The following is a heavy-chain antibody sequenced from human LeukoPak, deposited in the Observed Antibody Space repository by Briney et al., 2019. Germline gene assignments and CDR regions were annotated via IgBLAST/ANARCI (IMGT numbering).Heavy chain of an antibody. D-gene: IGHD6-13*01. Sequence: TGGSLRLSCAASGFTFSSYWMSWVRQAPGKGLEWVANIKQDGSEKYYVDSVKGRFTISRDNAKNSLYLQMNSLRAEDTAVYYCARDILYSSSWYVGIDYWGQGTLVTVSS. J-gene: IGHJ4*02. CDR3: ARDILYSSSWYVGIDY. CDR2: IKQDGSEK. V-gene: IGHV3-7*01. CDR1: GFTFSSYW.